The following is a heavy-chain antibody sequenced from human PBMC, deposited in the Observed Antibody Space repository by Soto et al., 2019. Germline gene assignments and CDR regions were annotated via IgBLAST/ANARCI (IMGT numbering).Heavy chain of an antibody. V-gene: IGHV4-59*01. Sequence: SETLSLTCTVSGGSISSYYWSWIRQPPGKGLEWIGYIYYSGSTNYNPSLKSRVTISVDTSKNQFSLKLSSVTAADTAVYYCARSYTVMVTGNYYYYYVMDFWGQGSTVTVSS. CDR2: IYYSGST. D-gene: IGHD5-18*01. J-gene: IGHJ6*02. CDR1: GGSISSYY. CDR3: ARSYTVMVTGNYYYYYVMDF.